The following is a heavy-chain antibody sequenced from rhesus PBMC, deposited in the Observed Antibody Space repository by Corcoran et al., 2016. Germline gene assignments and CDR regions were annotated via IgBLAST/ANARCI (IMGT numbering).Heavy chain of an antibody. CDR2: IYGSSGST. V-gene: IGHV4-127*01. D-gene: IGHD1-14*01. CDR3: AREWGNGNYGLDS. Sequence: QVQLQESGPGLVKPSETLSLTCAVSGGSISSGYGWSWIRQPPGKGLEWIGYIYGSSGSTNYNPSLKNRVTISKDASKNQFSLKLGSVTAADTAVYYCAREWGNGNYGLDSWGQGVVVTVSS. CDR1: GGSISSGYG. J-gene: IGHJ6*01.